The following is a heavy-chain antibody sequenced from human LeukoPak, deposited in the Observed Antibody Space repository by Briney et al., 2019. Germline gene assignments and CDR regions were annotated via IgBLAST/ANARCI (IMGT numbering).Heavy chain of an antibody. Sequence: GGSLRLSCAASGFTFSGYAMSWVRQAPGKGLEWVSAISGSGGSTYYADSVKGRFTISRDNSKNTLYLQMNSLRAEDTAVYYCAKGAYSSSWYRNWFDPWGQGTLVTVSS. V-gene: IGHV3-23*01. CDR3: AKGAYSSSWYRNWFDP. CDR1: GFTFSGYA. CDR2: ISGSGGST. D-gene: IGHD6-13*01. J-gene: IGHJ5*02.